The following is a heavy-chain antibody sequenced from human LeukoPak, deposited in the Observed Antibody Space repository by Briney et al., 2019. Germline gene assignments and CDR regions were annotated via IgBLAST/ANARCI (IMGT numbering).Heavy chain of an antibody. CDR3: ARQGIAVAGNPGRGFDP. CDR1: GYTFTGYY. Sequence: VAPVKVSCKASGYTFTGYYMHWVRQAPGQGLEWMGRINPNSGGTNYAQKFQGRVTMTRDTSISTAYMELSRLRSDDTAVYYCARQGIAVAGNPGRGFDPWGQGTLVTVSS. J-gene: IGHJ5*02. D-gene: IGHD6-19*01. V-gene: IGHV1-2*06. CDR2: INPNSGGT.